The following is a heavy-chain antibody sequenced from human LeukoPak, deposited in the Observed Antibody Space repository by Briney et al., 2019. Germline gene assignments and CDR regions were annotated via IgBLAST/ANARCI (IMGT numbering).Heavy chain of an antibody. Sequence: ASVKVSCKASGYTFTSYYMHWVRQAPGQGLEWMGIINPSGGSTTYAQKFQGRVTMTRDTSTSTVYMELSSLRAEDTAVYYCARGGTGPLRYFAYGMDVWGQGTTVTVSS. J-gene: IGHJ6*02. CDR1: GYTFTSYY. CDR3: ARGGTGPLRYFAYGMDV. CDR2: INPSGGST. D-gene: IGHD3-9*01. V-gene: IGHV1-46*01.